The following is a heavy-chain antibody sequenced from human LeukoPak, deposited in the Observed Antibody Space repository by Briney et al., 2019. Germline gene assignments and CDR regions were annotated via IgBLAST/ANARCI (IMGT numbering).Heavy chain of an antibody. CDR1: GGSISSSSYY. CDR3: ASSRYYDSSGYPTIDY. J-gene: IGHJ4*02. Sequence: SETLSLTCTVSGGSISSSSYYWGWIRQPPGKGLEWIGSIYYSGSTNYNPSLKSRVTISVDTSKNQFSLKLSSVTAADTAVYYCASSRYYDSSGYPTIDYWGQGTLVTVSS. CDR2: IYYSGST. V-gene: IGHV4-39*07. D-gene: IGHD3-22*01.